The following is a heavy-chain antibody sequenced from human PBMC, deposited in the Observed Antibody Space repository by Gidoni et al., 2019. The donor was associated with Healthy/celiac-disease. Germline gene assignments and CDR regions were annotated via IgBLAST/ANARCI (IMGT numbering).Heavy chain of an antibody. V-gene: IGHV3-30*18. Sequence: QVQLVESGGGVVQPGRSLRLSCAASGFTFRSYGMHWVRQAPGKGLEWVAVISYDGSNKYYADSVKGRFTISRDNSKNTLYLQMNSLRAEDTAVYYCAKDPNSYGLIYYYYGMDVWGQGTTVTVSS. CDR2: ISYDGSNK. D-gene: IGHD5-18*01. CDR1: GFTFRSYG. CDR3: AKDPNSYGLIYYYYGMDV. J-gene: IGHJ6*02.